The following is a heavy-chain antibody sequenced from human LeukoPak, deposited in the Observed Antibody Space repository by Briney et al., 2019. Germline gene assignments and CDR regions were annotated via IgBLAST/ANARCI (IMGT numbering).Heavy chain of an antibody. Sequence: GGSLRLSCAVSGLTFSRYAMSWVRQAPGKGLEWVSGISVKYNRTYYADSVEGRFTISRDISKNTLYLQMNSLNAEDTAVYYCAKDEGRLITNWYRQYWGQGTPVTVSS. CDR2: ISVKYNRT. V-gene: IGHV3-23*01. J-gene: IGHJ4*02. CDR1: GLTFSRYA. CDR3: AKDEGRLITNWYRQY. D-gene: IGHD1-1*01.